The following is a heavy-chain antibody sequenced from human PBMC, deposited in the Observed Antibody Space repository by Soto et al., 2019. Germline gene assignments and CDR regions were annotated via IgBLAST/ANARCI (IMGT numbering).Heavy chain of an antibody. Sequence: QLQLQESGPGLVKPSETLSLTCTVSGGSISSSSYYWGWTRQPPGKGLEWIGSIYYSGSTYYNPSLKSRVTISVDTSKNQFSLKLSSVTAADTAVYYCASEYSSSSFYYGMDVWGQGTTVTVSS. V-gene: IGHV4-39*01. D-gene: IGHD6-6*01. CDR3: ASEYSSSSFYYGMDV. CDR1: GGSISSSSYY. CDR2: IYYSGST. J-gene: IGHJ6*02.